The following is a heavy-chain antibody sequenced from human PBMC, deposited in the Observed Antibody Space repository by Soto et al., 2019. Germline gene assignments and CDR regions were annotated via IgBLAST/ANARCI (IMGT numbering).Heavy chain of an antibody. J-gene: IGHJ4*02. V-gene: IGHV1-18*01. CDR2: ISAYNGNT. CDR1: GYTFTSYG. CDR3: ARIAVIGGRFFDY. D-gene: IGHD6-19*01. Sequence: QVHLVQSGADVKIPGASVKVSCKASGYTFTSYGITWVRQAPGQGLEWMGWISAYNGNTNYAQKLQGRVTLTTDTSTGTAYMELRSLRSDDTALHYCARIAVIGGRFFDYWGQGTLVTVSS.